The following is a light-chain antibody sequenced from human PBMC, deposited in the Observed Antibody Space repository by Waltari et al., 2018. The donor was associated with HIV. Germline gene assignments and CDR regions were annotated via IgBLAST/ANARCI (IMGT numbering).Light chain of an antibody. Sequence: EIVLTPSPGTLSLSPGERATLSCRASQSVSSSYLAGYQQKPGQAPRLLIYRASSRATGIPDRFSGSGSGTDFTLTISRLEPEDFAVYYCQQYGSSPLTFGGGTKVEIK. CDR1: QSVSSSY. J-gene: IGKJ4*01. CDR2: RAS. CDR3: QQYGSSPLT. V-gene: IGKV3-20*01.